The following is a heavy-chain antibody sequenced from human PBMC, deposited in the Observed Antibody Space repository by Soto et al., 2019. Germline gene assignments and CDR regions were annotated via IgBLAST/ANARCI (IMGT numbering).Heavy chain of an antibody. Sequence: SSVKVSCKASVGTFSNYTISWVRQAPGQGLEWMGRIIPILGIANYAQKFQGRVTITADKSTSTAYMELSSLRSEDTAVYYCARDNNHYYYYMDVWGKGTTVTVSS. CDR1: VGTFSNYT. V-gene: IGHV1-69*04. CDR3: ARDNNHYYYYMDV. J-gene: IGHJ6*03. D-gene: IGHD1-20*01. CDR2: IIPILGIA.